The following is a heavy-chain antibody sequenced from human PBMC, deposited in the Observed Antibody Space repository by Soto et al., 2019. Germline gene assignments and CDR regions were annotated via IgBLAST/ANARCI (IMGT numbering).Heavy chain of an antibody. V-gene: IGHV4-39*01. Sequence: SETLSLTCTVSGGSISSSSYYWGWIRQPPGKGLEWIGSIYYSGSTYYNPSLKSRVTISVDTSKNQFSLKLSSVTAADTAVYYCAREDYYDSSGHYRRGDAFDIWGQGTMVTVSS. CDR2: IYYSGST. J-gene: IGHJ3*02. CDR1: GGSISSSSYY. D-gene: IGHD3-22*01. CDR3: AREDYYDSSGHYRRGDAFDI.